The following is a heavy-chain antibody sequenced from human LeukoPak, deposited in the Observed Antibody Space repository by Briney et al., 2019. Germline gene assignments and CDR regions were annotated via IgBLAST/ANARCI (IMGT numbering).Heavy chain of an antibody. V-gene: IGHV3-9*01. CDR1: GFTFDDYA. J-gene: IGHJ5*02. CDR2: ISWNSGSI. Sequence: GGSLRLSCAASGFTFDDYAMHWVRHAPGKGLEWVSGISWNSGSIGYADSVKGRFTISRDNAKNSLYLQMNSLRVEDTAVYHCVRSDWFDPWGQGTLVTVSS. CDR3: VRSDWFDP.